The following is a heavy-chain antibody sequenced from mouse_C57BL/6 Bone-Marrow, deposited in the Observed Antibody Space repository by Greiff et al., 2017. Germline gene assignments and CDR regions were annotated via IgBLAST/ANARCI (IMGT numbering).Heavy chain of an antibody. CDR1: GFSFNTYA. J-gene: IGHJ4*01. D-gene: IGHD2-1*01. CDR2: IRSKSNNYAT. V-gene: IGHV10-1*01. Sequence: EVQLVESGGGLVQPKGSLKLSCAASGFSFNTYAMNWVRQAPGKGLEWVARIRSKSNNYATYYADSVKDRFTISRDDSESMLYLQMNNLKTEDTAMYYCVRCIYFYAMDYWGQGTSVTVSS. CDR3: VRCIYFYAMDY.